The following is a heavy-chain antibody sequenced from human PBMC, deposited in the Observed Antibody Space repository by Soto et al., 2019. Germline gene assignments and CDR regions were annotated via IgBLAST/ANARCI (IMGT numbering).Heavy chain of an antibody. D-gene: IGHD2-15*01. Sequence: GGSLRLSCAVSGFIFSSYAVHWVRQAPGKGLEWVAVMSYDGSSQYYADSVKGRFTVARDTSKNTLFLQMNSLRAEDSAMYFCAREWGRYCSGGNCYPGYLDYWGQGTLVTVSS. CDR2: MSYDGSSQ. V-gene: IGHV3-30-3*01. CDR1: GFIFSSYA. J-gene: IGHJ4*02. CDR3: AREWGRYCSGGNCYPGYLDY.